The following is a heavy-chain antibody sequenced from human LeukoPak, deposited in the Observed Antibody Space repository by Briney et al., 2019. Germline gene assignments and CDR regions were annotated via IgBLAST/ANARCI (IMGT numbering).Heavy chain of an antibody. Sequence: GGSLRLSCAASGFTFSSYAMSWVRQAPGKGLEWVSAISGSGGSTYYADSVKGRFTISRDNSKNTLYLQMDSLRAEDTAVYYCAKDAHDYGDYVPEAGYYYYGMDVWGQGTTVTVSS. CDR3: AKDAHDYGDYVPEAGYYYYGMDV. D-gene: IGHD4-17*01. J-gene: IGHJ6*02. V-gene: IGHV3-23*01. CDR2: ISGSGGST. CDR1: GFTFSSYA.